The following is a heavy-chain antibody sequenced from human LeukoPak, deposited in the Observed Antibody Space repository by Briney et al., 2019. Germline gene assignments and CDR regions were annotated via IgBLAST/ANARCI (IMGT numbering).Heavy chain of an antibody. D-gene: IGHD3-9*01. CDR1: GFTFSSFA. J-gene: IGHJ5*02. Sequence: GGSLRLSCAASGFTFSSFAMTWVRQAPGKGLEWVSSIIGTGVGAFYADSVKGRFTISRDNSKNTLYLQMNSLRADDTAVYYCAKGKAYDNLDWFDPWGQGTLATVSS. CDR2: IIGTGVGA. CDR3: AKGKAYDNLDWFDP. V-gene: IGHV3-23*01.